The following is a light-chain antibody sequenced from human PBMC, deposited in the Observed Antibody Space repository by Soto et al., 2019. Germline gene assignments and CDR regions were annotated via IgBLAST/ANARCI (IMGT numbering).Light chain of an antibody. V-gene: IGLV2-14*01. CDR3: SSHTITSTGV. CDR2: EVS. CDR1: SSDVGGYSY. Sequence: QSALTQPASVSGSPGQSITISCTGTSSDVGGYSYVSWYQQYPGKAPKLMIYEVSNRPSGVSNRFSGSKSGNTATLTISGLQAEDEADYYCSSHTITSTGVFGGGTKLTVL. J-gene: IGLJ2*01.